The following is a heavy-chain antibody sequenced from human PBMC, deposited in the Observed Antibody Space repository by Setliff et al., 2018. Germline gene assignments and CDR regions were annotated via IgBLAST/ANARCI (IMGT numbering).Heavy chain of an antibody. CDR3: AGRWGGSAYGMDV. Sequence: GGSLRLSCAASGFTFSSYAMSWVRQAPGKGLVWVSRVNSDGSSTIYADSVKGRFTISRDNAENTLYLQMNSLRAEDTAVYYCAGRWGGSAYGMDVWGQGTTVTVS. CDR2: VNSDGSST. D-gene: IGHD3-10*01. V-gene: IGHV3-74*01. J-gene: IGHJ6*02. CDR1: GFTFSSYA.